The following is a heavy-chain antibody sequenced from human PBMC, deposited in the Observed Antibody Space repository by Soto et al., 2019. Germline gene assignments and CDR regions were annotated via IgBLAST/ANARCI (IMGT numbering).Heavy chain of an antibody. CDR3: ARHYGDGYDYVDY. CDR2: IYYRANP. Sequence: SETLSLTCTVSGWSINTYYWSWIRQPPGKGLEWIGYIYYRANPNYNPSLKSRVTISQDTSKNQFSLKLSSVTAADMAVYSCARHYGDGYDYVDYWGQGTLVNVSS. D-gene: IGHD5-12*01. J-gene: IGHJ4*02. V-gene: IGHV4-59*08. CDR1: GWSINTYY.